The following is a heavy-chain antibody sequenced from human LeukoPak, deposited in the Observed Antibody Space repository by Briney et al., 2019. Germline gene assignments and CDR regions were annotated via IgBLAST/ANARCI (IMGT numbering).Heavy chain of an antibody. CDR2: IYPDDSDT. J-gene: IGHJ4*02. CDR1: GYSFTTYW. V-gene: IGHV5-51*01. Sequence: GESLKISCKGSGYSFTTYWIAWVRQMPGKGLEWMGIIYPDDSDTKYNPSFEGQVTISADKSVSTAYLQWSSLEASDTAMYYCARRGSPPIDFDYWGQGTLVTVSS. CDR3: ARRGSPPIDFDY.